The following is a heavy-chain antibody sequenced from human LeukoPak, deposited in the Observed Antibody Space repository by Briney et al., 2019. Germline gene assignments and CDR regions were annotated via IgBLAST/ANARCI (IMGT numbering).Heavy chain of an antibody. V-gene: IGHV4-39*01. CDR2: MYYDGST. Sequence: PSETLSLSCTVSGGSIYSTTFYWGWIRQPPGQGLEWIVSMYYDGSTYHNPSLKSRVTISVDTSNNQFSLKLTSVTAADTAVYFCARRSDSGSDDGEDYFDYWGQGTLVTVSS. CDR1: GGSIYSTTFY. D-gene: IGHD1-26*01. CDR3: ARRSDSGSDDGEDYFDY. J-gene: IGHJ4*02.